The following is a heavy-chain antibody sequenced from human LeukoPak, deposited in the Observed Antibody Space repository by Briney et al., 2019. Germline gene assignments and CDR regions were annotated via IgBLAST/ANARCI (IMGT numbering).Heavy chain of an antibody. J-gene: IGHJ3*02. CDR2: IKQDGSEK. CDR3: ARGGSYSRAFDI. V-gene: IGHV3-7*02. D-gene: IGHD1-26*01. Sequence: GGSLRLSCAASGFTFSNYGMTWVRQAPGKGLEWVANIKQDGSEKYYVDSVKGRFTISRDNAKNSLYLQMNSLRAEDMAVYYCARGGSYSRAFDIWGQGTMVTVSS. CDR1: GFTFSNYG.